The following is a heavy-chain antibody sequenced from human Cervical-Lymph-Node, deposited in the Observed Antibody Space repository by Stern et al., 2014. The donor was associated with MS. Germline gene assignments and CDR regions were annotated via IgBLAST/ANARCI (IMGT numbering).Heavy chain of an antibody. V-gene: IGHV1-69*01. D-gene: IGHD4-17*01. Sequence: VQLVQSGAEVKQPGSSVKLSCKASGGTFSSFAINWGRPAPGPGLEWVGGIIPIFGIPNYAQKIKGIVTIHAADSTSTAYMDLRSLRSEDTAVYYCARPTTVTVGAMDVWGQGTTVTVSS. CDR3: ARPTTVTVGAMDV. CDR2: IIPIFGIP. J-gene: IGHJ6*02. CDR1: GGTFSSFA.